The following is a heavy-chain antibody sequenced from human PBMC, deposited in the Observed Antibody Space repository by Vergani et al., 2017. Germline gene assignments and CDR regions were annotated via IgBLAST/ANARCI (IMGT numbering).Heavy chain of an antibody. J-gene: IGHJ2*01. CDR3: ARDYGGNSGYWYFDL. CDR1: GFTFSSHA. Sequence: QVQLVESGGGVVQPGRSLRLSCAASGFTFSSHAMHWVRQAPGKGLEWVAVISYDGSNKYYADSVKGRFTISRDNSKNTLYLQMNSLRAEDTAVYYCARDYGGNSGYWYFDLWGRGTLVTVSS. V-gene: IGHV3-30*01. CDR2: ISYDGSNK. D-gene: IGHD4-23*01.